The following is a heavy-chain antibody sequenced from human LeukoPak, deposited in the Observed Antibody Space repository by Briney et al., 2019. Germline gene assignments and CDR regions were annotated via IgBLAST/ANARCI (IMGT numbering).Heavy chain of an antibody. CDR3: ARAGYSYGYFDY. CDR1: GGSISSSSYY. CDR2: IYYSGST. V-gene: IGHV4-39*07. Sequence: SETLSLTCTVSGGSISSSSYYWGWIRQPPGKGLEWIGSIYYSGSTYYNPSLKSRVTISVDRSKNQFSLKLSSVTAADTAVYYCARAGYSYGYFDYWGQGTLVTVSS. D-gene: IGHD5-18*01. J-gene: IGHJ4*02.